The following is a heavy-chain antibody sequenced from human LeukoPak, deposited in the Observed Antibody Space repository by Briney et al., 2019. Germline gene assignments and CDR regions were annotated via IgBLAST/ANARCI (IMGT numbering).Heavy chain of an antibody. J-gene: IGHJ1*01. CDR1: GGSISSYY. Sequence: SETLSLTCTVSGGSISSYYWSWIRQPPGKGLEWIGYTYYSGSTNYNPSLKSRVTISVDTSKNQFSLKLSSVTAADTAVYYCARDHSGSYNIAEYFQHWGQGTLVTVSS. V-gene: IGHV4-59*01. CDR2: TYYSGST. CDR3: ARDHSGSYNIAEYFQH. D-gene: IGHD1-26*01.